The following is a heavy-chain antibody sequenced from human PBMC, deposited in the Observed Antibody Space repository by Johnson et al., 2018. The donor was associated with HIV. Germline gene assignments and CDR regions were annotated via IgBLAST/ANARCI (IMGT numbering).Heavy chain of an antibody. V-gene: IGHV3-53*01. CDR2: IYSGGST. CDR3: ARDRQSGGGDADAFDI. Sequence: VQLVESGGGLIQPGGSLRLSCVASGFTVSSNYMSWVRQAPGKGLEWVSVIYSGGSTYYADSVKGRFTISRDNSKNTVYLQMHSLRAEDTDVYYCARDRQSGGGDADAFDIWGQGTMVSVSS. D-gene: IGHD1-26*01. J-gene: IGHJ3*02. CDR1: GFTVSSNY.